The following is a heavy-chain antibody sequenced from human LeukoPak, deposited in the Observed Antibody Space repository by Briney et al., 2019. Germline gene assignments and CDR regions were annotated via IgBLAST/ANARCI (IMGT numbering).Heavy chain of an antibody. CDR1: GFSFSSYG. V-gene: IGHV3-30*02. Sequence: PGGSLRLSCAASGFSFSSYGMRWARQAPGKGLEWVAFIRYDGSNKYYADSVKGRFTISRDNSKNTLYLQMNSLRGEATAVYHCAKDLSDYGGLRPYFDYWGQGTLVTVSS. J-gene: IGHJ4*02. D-gene: IGHD4-23*01. CDR3: AKDLSDYGGLRPYFDY. CDR2: IRYDGSNK.